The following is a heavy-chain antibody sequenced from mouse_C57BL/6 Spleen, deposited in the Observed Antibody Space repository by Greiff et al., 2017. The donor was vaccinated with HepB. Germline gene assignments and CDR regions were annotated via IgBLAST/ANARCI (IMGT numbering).Heavy chain of an antibody. D-gene: IGHD1-1*01. CDR2: INPGSGGT. CDR3: AGHYYGSRYFDY. V-gene: IGHV1-54*01. J-gene: IGHJ2*01. CDR1: GYAFTNYL. Sequence: VMLVESGAELVRPGTSVKVSCKASGYAFTNYLIEWVKQRPGQGLEWIGVINPGSGGTNYNEKFKGKATLTADKSSSPAYMQLSSLTSDDAAVYFCAGHYYGSRYFDYWGQGTTLTVSS.